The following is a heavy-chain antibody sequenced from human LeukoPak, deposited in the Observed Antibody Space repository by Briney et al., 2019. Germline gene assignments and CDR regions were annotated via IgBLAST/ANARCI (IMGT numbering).Heavy chain of an antibody. D-gene: IGHD3-10*01. V-gene: IGHV4-39*07. J-gene: IGHJ4*02. CDR2: IYYSGST. Sequence: PSETLSLTCTVSGGSISSSSYYWGWIRQPPGKGLEWIRSIYYSGSTYYNPSLKSRVTISVDTSKNQFSLKLSSVTAADTAVYYCAREYYYGSGSYGYWGQGTLVTVSS. CDR3: AREYYYGSGSYGY. CDR1: GGSISSSSYY.